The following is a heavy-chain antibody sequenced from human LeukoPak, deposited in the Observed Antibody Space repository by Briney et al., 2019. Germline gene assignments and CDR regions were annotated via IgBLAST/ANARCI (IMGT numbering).Heavy chain of an antibody. CDR3: ARDSPSRDSSDYMDV. D-gene: IGHD6-6*01. V-gene: IGHV3-30*01. J-gene: IGHJ6*03. CDR1: GFTFSSCA. Sequence: GGSLRLSCAASGFTFSSCAMHWVRQAPGKGLEWVAVISYDGSNKYYADSVKGRFTISRDNSKNTLYLQMNSLRAEDTAVYYCARDSPSRDSSDYMDVWGKGTTVTVSS. CDR2: ISYDGSNK.